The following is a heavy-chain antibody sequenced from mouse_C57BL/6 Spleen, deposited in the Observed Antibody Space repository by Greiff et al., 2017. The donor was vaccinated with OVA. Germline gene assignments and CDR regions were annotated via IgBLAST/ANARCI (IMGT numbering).Heavy chain of an antibody. CDR3: ARDQWFAY. J-gene: IGHJ3*01. V-gene: IGHV5-16*01. Sequence: EVMLVESEGGLVQPGSSMTLSCTASGFTFSDYYMAWVRQVPEKGLEWVANINYDGSSTYYLDSLKSRFIISRDNAKNILYLQMSSLKSEDTATYYCARDQWFAYWGQGTLVTVSA. CDR1: GFTFSDYY. CDR2: INYDGSST.